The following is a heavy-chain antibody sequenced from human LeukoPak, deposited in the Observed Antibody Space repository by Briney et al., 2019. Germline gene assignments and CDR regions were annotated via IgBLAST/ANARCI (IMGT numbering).Heavy chain of an antibody. J-gene: IGHJ6*03. CDR3: ARDPLYCSGGSCWGHYYYMDV. Sequence: SVKVSCKASGYTFTSYGISWVRQAPGQGLEWMGGIIPIFGTANYAQKFQGRVTITTDESTSTAYMELSSLRSEDTAVYYCARDPLYCSGGSCWGHYYYMDVWGKGTTVTVSS. CDR1: GYTFTSYG. V-gene: IGHV1-69*05. D-gene: IGHD2-15*01. CDR2: IIPIFGTA.